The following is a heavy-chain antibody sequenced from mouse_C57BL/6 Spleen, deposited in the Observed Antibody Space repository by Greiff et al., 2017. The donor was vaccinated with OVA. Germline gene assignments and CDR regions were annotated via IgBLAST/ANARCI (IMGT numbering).Heavy chain of an antibody. CDR1: GYSITSGYY. CDR3: ARDPIYYYGSSYYWYFDV. Sequence: EVQLQQSGPGLVKPSQSLSLTCSVTGYSITSGYYWNWIRQFPGNKLEWMGYISYDGSNNYNPSLKNRISITRDTSKNQFFLKLNSVTTEDTATYYCARDPIYYYGSSYYWYFDVWGTGTTVTVSS. V-gene: IGHV3-6*01. D-gene: IGHD1-1*01. CDR2: ISYDGSN. J-gene: IGHJ1*03.